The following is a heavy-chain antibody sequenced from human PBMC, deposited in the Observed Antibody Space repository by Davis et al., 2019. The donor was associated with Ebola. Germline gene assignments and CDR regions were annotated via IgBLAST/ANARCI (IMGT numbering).Heavy chain of an antibody. J-gene: IGHJ4*01. V-gene: IGHV4-59*04. CDR1: GGSISSYY. CDR2: IYYGGNT. Sequence: SETLSLTCTASGGSISSYYWSWIRQPPGKGLEWIGSIYYGGNTYYSPSLKSRLTMSVDTSKNQFSLKLRSVTAADTAVYYCARQNVAVVPAPDYWGQGTLVTVSS. CDR3: ARQNVAVVPAPDY. D-gene: IGHD2-15*01.